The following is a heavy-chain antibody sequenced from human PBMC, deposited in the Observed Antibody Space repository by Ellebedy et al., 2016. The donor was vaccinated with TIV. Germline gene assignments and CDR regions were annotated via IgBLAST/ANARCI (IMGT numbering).Heavy chain of an antibody. CDR3: ARGNWNVRGFDY. Sequence: GGSLRLSCAASGFTFSDYYMSWIRQAPGKGLEWVSYISSSSSYTNYADSVKGRFTISRDNAKNSLYLQMNSLRAEDTAVYYCARGNWNVRGFDYWGQGTLVTVSS. V-gene: IGHV3-11*06. J-gene: IGHJ4*02. CDR1: GFTFSDYY. CDR2: ISSSSSYT. D-gene: IGHD1-20*01.